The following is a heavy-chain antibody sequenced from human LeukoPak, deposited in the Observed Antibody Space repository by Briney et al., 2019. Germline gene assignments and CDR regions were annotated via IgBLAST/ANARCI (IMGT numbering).Heavy chain of an antibody. V-gene: IGHV4-59*01. J-gene: IGHJ4*02. CDR2: IYYSGST. D-gene: IGHD6-13*01. CDR1: GGSISSYY. CDR3: AGRYSSSFDY. Sequence: KPSETLSLTCTVSGGSISSYYWSWIRQPPGKGLEWIGYIYYSGSTNYNPSLKSRVTISVDTSKNQFSLKLSSVTAADTAVYYCAGRYSSSFDYWGQGTLVTVSS.